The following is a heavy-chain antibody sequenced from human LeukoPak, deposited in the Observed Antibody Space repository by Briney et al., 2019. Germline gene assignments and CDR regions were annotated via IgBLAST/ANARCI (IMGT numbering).Heavy chain of an antibody. J-gene: IGHJ4*02. V-gene: IGHV3-30*03. CDR1: GFTFSSYG. CDR2: ISYDGSNK. D-gene: IGHD3-9*01. Sequence: GGSLRLSCAASGFTFSSYGMHWVRQAPGKGLEWVAVISYDGSNKYYADSVKGRFTISRDNSKNTLYLQMNSLRAEDTAVYYCAGSILTGYPTFDCWGQGTLVTVSS. CDR3: AGSILTGYPTFDC.